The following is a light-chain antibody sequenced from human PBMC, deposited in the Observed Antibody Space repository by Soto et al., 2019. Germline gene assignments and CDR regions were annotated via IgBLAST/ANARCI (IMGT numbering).Light chain of an antibody. V-gene: IGLV2-14*01. Sequence: QSVPTQPASVSGSSGHSITISCTGTSSDVGGYNFVSWYQQKPGKAPKLLIYEVTHRPSGISDRFSGSKSGNMASLTISGLQDEDEASYYCCTYARNRLYVFGSGTKLTVL. CDR2: EVT. CDR3: CTYARNRLYV. J-gene: IGLJ1*01. CDR1: SSDVGGYNF.